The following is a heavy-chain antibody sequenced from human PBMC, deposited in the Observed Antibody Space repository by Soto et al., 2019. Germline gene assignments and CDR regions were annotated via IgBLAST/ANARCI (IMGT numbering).Heavy chain of an antibody. CDR1: GFIFSNYA. D-gene: IGHD6-19*01. CDR3: AGAYSSGWYFY. V-gene: IGHV3-23*01. Sequence: GGSLRLSCAASGFIFSNYAMNWVRQAPGKGLEWVSAISRSGASTNYADSVKGRFTISRDNSKNTLYLQMNSLRAGDTAVYFCAGAYSSGWYFYWGLGTLVTVSS. J-gene: IGHJ4*02. CDR2: ISRSGAST.